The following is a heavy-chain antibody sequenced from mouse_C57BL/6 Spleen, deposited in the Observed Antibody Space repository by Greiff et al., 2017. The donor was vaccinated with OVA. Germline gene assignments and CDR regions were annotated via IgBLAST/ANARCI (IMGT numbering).Heavy chain of an antibody. CDR2: IYPGDGDT. CDR3: ARITTVVDFDY. J-gene: IGHJ2*01. V-gene: IGHV1-82*01. D-gene: IGHD1-1*01. Sequence: QVQLKQSGPELVKPGASVKISCKASGYAFSSSWMNWVKQRPGKGLEWIGRIYPGDGDTNYNGKFKGKATLTADKSSSTAYMQLSSLTSEDSAVYFCARITTVVDFDYWGQGTTLTVSS. CDR1: GYAFSSSW.